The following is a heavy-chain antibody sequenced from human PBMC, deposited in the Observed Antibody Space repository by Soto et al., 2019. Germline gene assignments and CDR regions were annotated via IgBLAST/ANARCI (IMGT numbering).Heavy chain of an antibody. CDR3: TSVSGSKVWGSYRPNFDI. CDR1: GFTFGDYA. J-gene: IGHJ3*02. V-gene: IGHV3-49*04. CDR2: IRSKAYGGTT. Sequence: QPGGSLRLSCTASGFTFGDYAMSWVRQAPGKGLEWVGFIRSKAYGGTTEYAASVKGRFTISRDDSKSIAYLQMNSLKTEDTAVYYCTSVSGSKVWGSYRPNFDIWGQGTMVTVSS. D-gene: IGHD3-16*02.